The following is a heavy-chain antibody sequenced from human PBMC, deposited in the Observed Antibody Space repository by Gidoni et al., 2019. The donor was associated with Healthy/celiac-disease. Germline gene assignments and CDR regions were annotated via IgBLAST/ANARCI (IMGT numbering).Heavy chain of an antibody. J-gene: IGHJ4*02. CDR2: IYYSGST. D-gene: IGHD3-22*01. CDR1: CGPIRSGGYY. Sequence: VQLQESGPGLVKPSHTLSLTCTFSCGPIRSGGYYWSWIRQHPGKGLEWIGYIYYSGSTYYNPSLKSRVTISVDTSKNQFSLKLSSVTAADTAVYYCARVNGYYSDYFDYWGQGTLVTVSS. CDR3: ARVNGYYSDYFDY. V-gene: IGHV4-31*03.